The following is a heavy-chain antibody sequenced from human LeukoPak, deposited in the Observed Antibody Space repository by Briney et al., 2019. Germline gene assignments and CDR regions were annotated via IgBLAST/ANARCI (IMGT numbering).Heavy chain of an antibody. CDR1: GYTFTSYD. CDR3: ARGFGHMVRGVMRY. J-gene: IGHJ4*02. V-gene: IGHV1-8*01. Sequence: ASVKVSCKASGYTFTSYDINWVRQAPGQGLEWMGWMIPNIGKTGYAQKFQGRVTMTMNTSISTAYMELSSLRSEDTAVYYCARGFGHMVRGVMRYWGQGTLVTVSS. CDR2: MIPNIGKT. D-gene: IGHD3-10*01.